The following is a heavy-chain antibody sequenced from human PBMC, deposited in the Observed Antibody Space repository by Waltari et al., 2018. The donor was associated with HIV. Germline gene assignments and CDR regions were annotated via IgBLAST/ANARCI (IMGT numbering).Heavy chain of an antibody. J-gene: IGHJ4*02. D-gene: IGHD4-17*01. CDR1: GGAVSGALHS. CDR3: AIALVDYGDYPKLLDY. CDR2: IYQAGNT. V-gene: IGHV4-61*03. Sequence: QVQLQESGPRLVKPSETLSLTCTVSGGAVSGALHSWTWIRQPPGKGLEWIGSIYQAGNTLYNPARESRLSISIETSKHHFSLTRTPVTAADTAVYYCAIALVDYGDYPKLLDYWGQGTLVTVSS.